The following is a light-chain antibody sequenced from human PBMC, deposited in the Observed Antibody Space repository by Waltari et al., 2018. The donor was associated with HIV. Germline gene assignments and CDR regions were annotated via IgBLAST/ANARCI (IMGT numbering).Light chain of an antibody. CDR1: SSDIGAYNR. J-gene: IGLJ3*02. CDR3: SSYTTSSTWV. Sequence: QSALTQPPSVSGSLGQSVTISCTGTSSDIGAYNRVSWYQQSPGTAPKLRIYEVTHRPSGVPVRFSGSKSGNTVSLTISGLQADDEADYYCSSYTTSSTWVFGGGTKLTVL. CDR2: EVT. V-gene: IGLV2-18*02.